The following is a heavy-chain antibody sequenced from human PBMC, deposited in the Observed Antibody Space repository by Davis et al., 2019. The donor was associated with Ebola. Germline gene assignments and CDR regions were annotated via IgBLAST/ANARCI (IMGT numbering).Heavy chain of an antibody. CDR2: ISTGTIYK. CDR1: GFTFSTYS. J-gene: IGHJ3*02. V-gene: IGHV3-21*01. CDR3: ARDLGQRWLQLDDALDI. Sequence: GESLKISCAASGFTFSTYSMNWVRQAPGKGLEWVSSISTGTIYKHYADSVKGRFTISRDDAKNSLFLQMNSLRAEDTAVYYCARDLGQRWLQLDDALDIWGQGTMVTVSS. D-gene: IGHD5-24*01.